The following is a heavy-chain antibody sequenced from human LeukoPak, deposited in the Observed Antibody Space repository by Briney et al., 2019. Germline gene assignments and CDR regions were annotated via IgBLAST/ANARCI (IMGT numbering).Heavy chain of an antibody. Sequence: GGSLRLSCAGSGFTFRNYAMSWVRQAPGKGLEWVSVISSSGGSTYYADSVKGRFTISRDNSKNTLYLQMNSLRAEDTAVYYCAKDESSGYYYFHHWGQGTLVTVSS. CDR2: ISSSGGST. CDR3: AKDESSGYYYFHH. CDR1: GFTFRNYA. J-gene: IGHJ4*02. D-gene: IGHD3-22*01. V-gene: IGHV3-23*01.